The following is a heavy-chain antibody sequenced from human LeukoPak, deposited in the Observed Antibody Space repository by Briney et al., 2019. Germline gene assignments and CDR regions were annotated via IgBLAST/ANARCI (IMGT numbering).Heavy chain of an antibody. CDR1: GYTFTSYG. J-gene: IGHJ3*02. D-gene: IGHD6-19*01. CDR3: ATGIAVAGEYDAFDI. Sequence: ASVKVSCKASGYTFTSYGISWVRQAPGQGLEWMGWISAYNGNTNYAQKLQGRVTMTTDTSTSTAYMELRSLRSDDMAVYYCATGIAVAGEYDAFDIWGQGTMVTVSS. V-gene: IGHV1-18*03. CDR2: ISAYNGNT.